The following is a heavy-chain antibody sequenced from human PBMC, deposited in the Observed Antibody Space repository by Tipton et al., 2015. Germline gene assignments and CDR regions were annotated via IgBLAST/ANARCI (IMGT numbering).Heavy chain of an antibody. D-gene: IGHD1-26*01. CDR3: VSVGVAGTSPGYFDY. CDR1: GPSFMDFG. Sequence: QVQLVQSGAEVKMPGSSVKISCKSSGPSFMDFGISWLRQAPGQGLEWMGGILPSFGRATYAYDFQSRLTINADGSTRTVYMELRTLGSNDTAVYFCVSVGVAGTSPGYFDYWTQGALVTVS. CDR2: ILPSFGRA. J-gene: IGHJ4*02. V-gene: IGHV1-69*01.